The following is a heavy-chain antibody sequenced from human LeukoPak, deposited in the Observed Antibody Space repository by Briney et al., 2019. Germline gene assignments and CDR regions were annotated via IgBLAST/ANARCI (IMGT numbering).Heavy chain of an antibody. J-gene: IGHJ4*02. V-gene: IGHV4-30-4*07. CDR3: ARTAYDSSDFFRFDY. D-gene: IGHD3-22*01. Sequence: PSQTLSLTCAVSGGSISSGDYSWSWIRQPPGEGLEWIGFIYNSGNTYYNPSLKSRVALSVDTSKNQFSLNLSSVTAADTAVYYCARTAYDSSDFFRFDYWGQGTLVTVSS. CDR2: IYNSGNT. CDR1: GGSISSGDYS.